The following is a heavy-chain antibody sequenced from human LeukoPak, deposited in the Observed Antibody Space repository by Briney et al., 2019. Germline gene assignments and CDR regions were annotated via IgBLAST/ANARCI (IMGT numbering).Heavy chain of an antibody. CDR3: AREGGLRLTTRYFDY. CDR2: ISSSSSYT. V-gene: IGHV3-11*06. Sequence: GGSLRPSCAASGFTVSDYYMSWIRQAPGKGLEWVSFISSSSSYTNYPDSVKGRFTISRDNAKNSLYLQMNSLRAEDTAVYYCAREGGLRLTTRYFDYWGQGTLVTVSS. D-gene: IGHD3-16*01. J-gene: IGHJ4*02. CDR1: GFTVSDYY.